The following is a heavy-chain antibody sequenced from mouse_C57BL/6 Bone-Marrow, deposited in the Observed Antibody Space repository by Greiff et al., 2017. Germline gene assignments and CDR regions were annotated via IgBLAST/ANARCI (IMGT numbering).Heavy chain of an antibody. CDR1: GYTFTSYW. D-gene: IGHD2-2*01. Sequence: VKLQQPGAELVKPGASVKMSCKASGYTFTSYWITWVKQRPGQGLEWIGDIYPGSGSTNYNEKFKSKATLTVDTSSSTAYMQLSSLTSEDSAVYYCARSHGYDGNYAMDYWGQGTSVTVSS. V-gene: IGHV1-55*01. CDR2: IYPGSGST. J-gene: IGHJ4*01. CDR3: ARSHGYDGNYAMDY.